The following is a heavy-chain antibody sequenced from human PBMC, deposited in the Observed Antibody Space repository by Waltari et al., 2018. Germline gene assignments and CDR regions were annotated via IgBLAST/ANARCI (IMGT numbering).Heavy chain of an antibody. CDR2: IYYSGST. CDR3: ARDPGYSGYHHFDY. CDR1: GDSISHYY. Sequence: QVLLLQGGARPLKPSETLSLTCTVSGDSISHYYWSWIRQPPGKGLGWIGYIYYSGSTNYNPSLKSRVTISVDTSKNQFSLKLISLTAADTAVYYCARDPGYSGYHHFDYWGRGTLVTVSS. J-gene: IGHJ4*02. D-gene: IGHD5-12*01. V-gene: IGHV4-59*01.